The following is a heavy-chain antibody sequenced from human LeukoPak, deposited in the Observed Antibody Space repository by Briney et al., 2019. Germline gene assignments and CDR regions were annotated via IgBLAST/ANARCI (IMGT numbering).Heavy chain of an antibody. D-gene: IGHD3-3*01. J-gene: IGHJ5*02. V-gene: IGHV4-59*11. CDR2: IYYSGST. CDR1: GASISSHY. CDR3: ASYDFWSGNWFDP. Sequence: SETLSLTCTVSGASISSHYWSWIRQPPGKGLEWLGYIYYSGSTNYNPSLKSRVTISVDTSKNQFSLKLISVTAADTAVYYCASYDFWSGNWFDPWGQGTLVTVSS.